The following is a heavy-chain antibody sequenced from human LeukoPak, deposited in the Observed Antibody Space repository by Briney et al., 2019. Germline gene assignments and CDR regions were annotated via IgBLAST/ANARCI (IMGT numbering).Heavy chain of an antibody. Sequence: PGGSLRLSCAVSGLTFSSSWIDWVRQAPGKGLEWVASINPDGIKRYSADSVKGRFTISRDNARNSLYLQMDSLRVEDTAFYYCARDLAFSRLDYWGQGVLVTVSS. CDR2: INPDGIKR. CDR3: ARDLAFSRLDY. D-gene: IGHD2/OR15-2a*01. V-gene: IGHV3-7*01. J-gene: IGHJ4*02. CDR1: GLTFSSSW.